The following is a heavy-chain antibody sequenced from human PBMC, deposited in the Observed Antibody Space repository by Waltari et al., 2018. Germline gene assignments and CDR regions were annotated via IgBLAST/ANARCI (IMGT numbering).Heavy chain of an antibody. CDR1: GGSIRSYY. D-gene: IGHD1-20*01. V-gene: IGHV4-59*01. Sequence: QVQLQESGPRLVKPSETLSPTCSVSGGSIRSYYWAWIRQSPGTGRQWIGYVYYSGTTNYSPSLKSRVTMSVDSSRNEISLKMTSVTAADTAVYYCARIGYKTYGMDVWGRGTPVTVSS. CDR2: VYYSGTT. J-gene: IGHJ6*02. CDR3: ARIGYKTYGMDV.